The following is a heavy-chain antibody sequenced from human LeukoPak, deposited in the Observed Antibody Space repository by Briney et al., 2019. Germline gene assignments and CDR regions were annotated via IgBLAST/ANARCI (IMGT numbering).Heavy chain of an antibody. CDR3: ARAVVVMGSYYFDY. V-gene: IGHV3-48*01. CDR2: ISSSSSTI. Sequence: GGSLRLSCAASGFTFSSYSMNWVRQAPGKGLEWVSYISSSSSTIYYADSVKGRFTISRDNAKNLLYLQMNSLRAEDTAVYYCARAVVVMGSYYFDYWGQGTLVTVSS. CDR1: GFTFSSYS. D-gene: IGHD3-22*01. J-gene: IGHJ4*02.